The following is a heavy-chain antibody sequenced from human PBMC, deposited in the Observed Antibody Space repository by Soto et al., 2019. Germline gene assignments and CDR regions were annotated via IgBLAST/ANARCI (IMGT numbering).Heavy chain of an antibody. V-gene: IGHV4-31*03. CDR3: AMTPRY. CDR1: GGSISRGGYY. J-gene: IGHJ4*02. D-gene: IGHD2-15*01. CDR2: IYYSGST. Sequence: QVQLQESGPGLVKPSQTMSLTCTVSGGSISRGGYYWSWISQPPGKGLEWIGYIYYSGSTYYNPSLRSRGTISVDTSKNQFSLQLSSVTAAATAVYCCAMTPRYLGPGTLVTVSS.